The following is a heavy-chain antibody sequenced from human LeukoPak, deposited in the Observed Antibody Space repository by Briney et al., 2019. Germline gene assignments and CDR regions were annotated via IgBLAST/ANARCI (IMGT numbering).Heavy chain of an antibody. D-gene: IGHD6-19*01. Sequence: ASVKVSCKASGYTFTGHYVHWVRQAPGQGLEWMGWINPNNGGTNYVQKFQGRVTMTRDTSISTAYMELSRLRSDDTAVYYCARTYSSGWFDAFDIWGQGTMVTVPP. CDR2: INPNNGGT. CDR3: ARTYSSGWFDAFDI. V-gene: IGHV1-2*02. J-gene: IGHJ3*02. CDR1: GYTFTGHY.